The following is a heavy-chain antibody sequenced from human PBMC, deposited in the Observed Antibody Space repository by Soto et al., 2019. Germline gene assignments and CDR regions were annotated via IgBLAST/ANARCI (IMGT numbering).Heavy chain of an antibody. D-gene: IGHD6-19*01. CDR3: ASPASGWRGTDYYYYGMDV. Sequence: QVQLVQSGAEVKKPGSSVKVSCKASGGTFSSYAIIWVRQAPGQGLEWMGGIIPIFGTANYAQKFQGRVTITADESTSTAYMELSSLRSEDTAVYYCASPASGWRGTDYYYYGMDVWGQGTTVTVSS. CDR2: IIPIFGTA. CDR1: GGTFSSYA. V-gene: IGHV1-69*01. J-gene: IGHJ6*02.